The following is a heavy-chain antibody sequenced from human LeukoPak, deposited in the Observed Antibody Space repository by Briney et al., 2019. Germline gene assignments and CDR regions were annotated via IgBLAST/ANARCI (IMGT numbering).Heavy chain of an antibody. CDR2: IWYDGSNK. V-gene: IGHV3-33*01. CDR1: GFTFSSYG. J-gene: IGHJ4*02. CDR3: ARDSVVGNRWPFDY. Sequence: PAGGSLRLSCAASGFTFSSYGMHWVRQAPGKGLEWVAVIWYDGSNKYYADSVKGRFTISRDNSKNTLYLQMNSLRAEDTAVYYCARDSVVGNRWPFDYWGQGTLVTVSS. D-gene: IGHD2-2*01.